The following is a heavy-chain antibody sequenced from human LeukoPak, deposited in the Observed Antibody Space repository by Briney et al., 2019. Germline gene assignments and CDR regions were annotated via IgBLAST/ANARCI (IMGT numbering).Heavy chain of an antibody. CDR2: IDPSDSYT. D-gene: IGHD5-24*01. J-gene: IGHJ4*02. V-gene: IGHV5-10-1*01. CDR1: GYIFTGYW. CDR3: ARQRWPDY. Sequence: GESLRISCKGSGYIFTGYWIKRVRQMPGKGLEWMGRIDPSDSYTNYSTSFQGHITISADKSLSTAYLQWSSLKASDTAMYYCARQRWPDYWGQGTLVTVSS.